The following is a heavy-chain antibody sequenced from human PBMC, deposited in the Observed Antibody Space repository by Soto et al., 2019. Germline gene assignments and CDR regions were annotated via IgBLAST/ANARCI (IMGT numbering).Heavy chain of an antibody. Sequence: EVQLVESGGDLVQPGGSLRLSCAASGFTVSRYHISWVRQLPGKWLDWVSVTYSDGSTYYADSVMGRFTISRYSSKNTLYVQMDRLRVEDTAIYYCARGVVTAPRRALEIWGQGRMVTVSS. CDR1: GFTVSRYH. V-gene: IGHV3-66*01. CDR2: TYSDGST. D-gene: IGHD2-21*02. J-gene: IGHJ3*02. CDR3: ARGVVTAPRRALEI.